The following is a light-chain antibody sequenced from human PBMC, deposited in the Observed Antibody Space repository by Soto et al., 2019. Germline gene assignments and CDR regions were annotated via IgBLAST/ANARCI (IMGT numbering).Light chain of an antibody. J-gene: IGLJ3*02. CDR2: GNS. CDR1: SSNIGPDYD. CDR3: QSYDSSLSGSWV. Sequence: QLVLTQPPSMSGAPGQRVTISCTGSSSNIGPDYDVHWYQQLPGTAPKLLIYGNSIRPSGVPDRFSGSKSGTSASLAITGLQAEDEADYYCQSYDSSLSGSWVFGGGTQLTVL. V-gene: IGLV1-40*01.